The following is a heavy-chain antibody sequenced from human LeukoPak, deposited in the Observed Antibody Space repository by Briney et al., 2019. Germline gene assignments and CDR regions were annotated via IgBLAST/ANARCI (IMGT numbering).Heavy chain of an antibody. CDR1: GFTFSSYS. CDR2: ISSSSSYI. CDR3: ARERQITMIVPDYFDY. J-gene: IGHJ4*02. D-gene: IGHD3-22*01. V-gene: IGHV3-21*01. Sequence: PGGSLRLSCAASGFTFSSYSMHWVRQAPGKGLEWVSSISSSSSYIYYADSVKGRFTISRDNAKNSLYLQMNSLRAEDTAVYYCARERQITMIVPDYFDYWGQGTLVTVSS.